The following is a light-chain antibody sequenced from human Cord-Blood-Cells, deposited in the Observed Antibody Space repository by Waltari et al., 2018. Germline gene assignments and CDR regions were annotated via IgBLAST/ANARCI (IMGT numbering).Light chain of an antibody. V-gene: IGKV1-39*01. CDR2: AAS. Sequence: DIQMTQSPSSLSASVGDRVTITCRASQSISSYLNWYQQKPGKAPKLLIYAASSLQSGGPSRFSGSGSGTDFTYYSSSLQAEGFATYDGEQSYSTPYSFGQGTKLEIK. CDR1: QSISSY. CDR3: EQSYSTPYS. J-gene: IGKJ2*03.